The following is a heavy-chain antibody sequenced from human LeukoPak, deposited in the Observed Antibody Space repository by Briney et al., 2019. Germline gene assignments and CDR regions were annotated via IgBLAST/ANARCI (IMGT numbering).Heavy chain of an antibody. D-gene: IGHD4-11*01. J-gene: IGHJ6*02. CDR2: ISGSGGST. CDR1: GFTFSSYA. CDR3: ASFYSTIYYYYGMDV. V-gene: IGHV3-23*01. Sequence: PGGSLRLSCAASGFTFSSYAMSWVRQAPGKGLEWVSAISGSGGSTYYADSVKGRFTISRDNSKNTLYLQMNSLRAEDTAVYYCASFYSTIYYYYGMDVWGQGTTVTVSS.